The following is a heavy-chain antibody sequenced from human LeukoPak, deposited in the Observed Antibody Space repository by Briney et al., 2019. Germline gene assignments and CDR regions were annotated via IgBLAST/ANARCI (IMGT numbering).Heavy chain of an antibody. CDR2: IIPILGIT. CDR1: GGTFSNYA. CDR3: ARGSQVVAADSGQFDY. J-gene: IGHJ4*02. V-gene: IGHV1-69*04. D-gene: IGHD2-15*01. Sequence: GASVKVSCKASGGTFSNYAISWVRQAPGQGLEWMGRIIPILGITNYALKFQGRVTITADKSTSTAYMEVSRLRSEDTAVYYCARGSQVVAADSGQFDYWGQGTLVTVSS.